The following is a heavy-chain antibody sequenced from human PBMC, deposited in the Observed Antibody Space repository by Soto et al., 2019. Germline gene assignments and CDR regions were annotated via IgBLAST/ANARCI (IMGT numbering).Heavy chain of an antibody. Sequence: SETLSLTCTVSGGSITDGKWWSWVRQPPGKGLEWIGEISHSGSTSYNPSLKSRVTISVDKSKNQFSLNLHSVTAADTAVYYCTRNGDWNIDYWGQGTLVTVSS. CDR3: TRNGDWNIDY. J-gene: IGHJ4*02. CDR1: GGSITDGKW. D-gene: IGHD4-17*01. V-gene: IGHV4-4*02. CDR2: ISHSGST.